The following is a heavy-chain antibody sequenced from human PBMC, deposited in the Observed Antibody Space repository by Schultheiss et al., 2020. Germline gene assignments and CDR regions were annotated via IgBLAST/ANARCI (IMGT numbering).Heavy chain of an antibody. Sequence: WGSLRLSCAASGFTFSSYAMSWVRQAPGKGLEWVSAISGSGGSTYYADSVKGRFTISRDNSKNTLYLQMNSLRAEDTAVYYCASPQGPNNWNYVFEAGYYGMDVWGQGTTVTVSS. D-gene: IGHD1-7*01. CDR1: GFTFSSYA. CDR2: ISGSGGST. V-gene: IGHV3-23*01. CDR3: ASPQGPNNWNYVFEAGYYGMDV. J-gene: IGHJ6*02.